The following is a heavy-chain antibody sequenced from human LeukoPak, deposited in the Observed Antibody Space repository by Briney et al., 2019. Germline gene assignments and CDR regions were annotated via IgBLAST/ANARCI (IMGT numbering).Heavy chain of an antibody. Sequence: GESLRLSCAASGFTFRNYAMSWVRQAPGKGLEWVSVISISGGTTYYADSVKGRCTISRDNSKNTLYLQMSSLRDEDTAVYYCAKSRGRVLPTSFDYWGQGTLVTVSS. CDR3: AKSRGRVLPTSFDY. CDR1: GFTFRNYA. D-gene: IGHD2/OR15-2a*01. J-gene: IGHJ4*02. CDR2: ISISGGTT. V-gene: IGHV3-23*01.